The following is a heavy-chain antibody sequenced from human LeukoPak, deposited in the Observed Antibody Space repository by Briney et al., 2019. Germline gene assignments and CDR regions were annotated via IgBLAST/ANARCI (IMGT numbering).Heavy chain of an antibody. J-gene: IGHJ4*02. CDR3: ARDLSPVVRASRMGY. Sequence: PGTSLRLSCAASGFTFSTYGMHWVRQAPGKGLEWVALITYDGYYKYYSDSVKGRFTISSDTSKNTLSLQMNSLRAEDTAVYYCARDLSPVVRASRMGYWGQGTLVTVSS. CDR1: GFTFSTYG. V-gene: IGHV3-30*03. D-gene: IGHD3-10*01. CDR2: ITYDGYYK.